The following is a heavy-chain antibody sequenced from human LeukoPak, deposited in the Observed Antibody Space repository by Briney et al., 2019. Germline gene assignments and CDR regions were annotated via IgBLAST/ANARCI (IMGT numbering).Heavy chain of an antibody. CDR1: GGSISSYY. J-gene: IGHJ4*02. V-gene: IGHV4-59*01. Sequence: SETLSLTCTVSGGSISSYYWSWIRQPPGKGLEWIGYIYYGGSTNYNPSLKSRVTISVDTSKNQFSLKLSSVTAADTAVYYCARYYYDSSGYYVLDYWGQGTLVTVSS. D-gene: IGHD3-22*01. CDR2: IYYGGST. CDR3: ARYYYDSSGYYVLDY.